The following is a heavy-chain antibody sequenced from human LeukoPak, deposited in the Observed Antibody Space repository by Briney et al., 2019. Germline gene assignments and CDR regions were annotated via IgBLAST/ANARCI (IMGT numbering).Heavy chain of an antibody. Sequence: SGTLSLTCGVSGGSVINTNWWTWVRQPPGKGLEWIGEVHLDGRTNYNPSLESRLTMSVDVSENQVSLKLTSVTAADTALYYCAGLSPDWFDPWGQGTLVTVSS. V-gene: IGHV4-4*02. CDR2: VHLDGRT. J-gene: IGHJ5*02. CDR3: AGLSPDWFDP. CDR1: GGSVINTNW.